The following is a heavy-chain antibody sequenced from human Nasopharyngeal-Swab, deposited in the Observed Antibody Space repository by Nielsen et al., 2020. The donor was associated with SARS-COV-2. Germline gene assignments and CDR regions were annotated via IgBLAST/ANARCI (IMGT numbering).Heavy chain of an antibody. D-gene: IGHD6-13*01. J-gene: IGHJ4*02. CDR3: ARVHRIAAAGFDY. V-gene: IGHV1-18*01. CDR1: GYTFTSYG. Sequence: ASVKVSCKASGYTFTSYGISWVRQAPGQGLEWMGWISAYNGNTNYAQKFQGRVTMTRDTSTSTVYMELSSLRSEDTAVYYCARVHRIAAAGFDYWGQGTLVTVSS. CDR2: ISAYNGNT.